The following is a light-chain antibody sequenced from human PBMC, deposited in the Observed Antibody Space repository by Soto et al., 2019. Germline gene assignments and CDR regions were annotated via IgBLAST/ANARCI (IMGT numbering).Light chain of an antibody. CDR1: NSNIGAGYD. V-gene: IGLV1-40*01. Sequence: QSVLTQPPSVSGAPGQRVTISCTGSNSNIGAGYDVHWYQQLPGTAPKLLIYGNGNRPSGVPDRFSGSKSGASASLAISGLQAEDETDYYCQSYDNNLSGWVLGGGTKLTVL. CDR3: QSYDNNLSGWV. CDR2: GNG. J-gene: IGLJ3*02.